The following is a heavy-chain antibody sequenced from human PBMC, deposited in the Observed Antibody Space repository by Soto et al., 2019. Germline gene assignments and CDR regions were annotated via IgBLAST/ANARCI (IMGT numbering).Heavy chain of an antibody. J-gene: IGHJ4*02. V-gene: IGHV1-69*06. Sequence: ASVKVSCKASGGTFSSYAISWVRQAPGQGLEWMGGIIPIFGTANYAQKFQGRVTITADKSTSTAYMELSSLRSEDTAVYYCARXGGADYDSSGYYYEFDYWGQGTLVTVSS. CDR1: GGTFSSYA. D-gene: IGHD3-22*01. CDR3: ARXGGADYDSSGYYYEFDY. CDR2: IIPIFGTA.